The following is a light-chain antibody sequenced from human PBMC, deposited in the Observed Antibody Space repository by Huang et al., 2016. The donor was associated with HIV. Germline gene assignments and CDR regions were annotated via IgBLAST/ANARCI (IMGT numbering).Light chain of an antibody. Sequence: EIVMTQSPATLSVSPGQRFTLSCRANRSVSTNLAWYHQRHGQAPRLLIYGSSTRAPGIPARFSGSGSGTDFSLTISSLQSEDFALYYCHQYNNWLLSFGGGTRV. V-gene: IGKV3-15*01. CDR3: HQYNNWLLS. CDR2: GSS. J-gene: IGKJ4*01. CDR1: RSVSTN.